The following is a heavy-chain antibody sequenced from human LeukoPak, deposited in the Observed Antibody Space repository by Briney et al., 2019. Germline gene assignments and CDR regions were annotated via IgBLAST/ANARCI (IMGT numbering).Heavy chain of an antibody. CDR3: TTGMVPGPDFDY. CDR1: GFTFSNAW. CDR2: IKSKTDGGTT. V-gene: IGHV3-15*01. Sequence: PGGSLRLSCAASGFTFSNAWMSWVRQAPGKGLEWVGRIKSKTDGGTTDYAAPVKGRFTISRDDSKNTLYLQMNSLKTEDTAVYYCTTGMVPGPDFDYWGQGTLVTVSS. D-gene: IGHD2-2*01. J-gene: IGHJ4*02.